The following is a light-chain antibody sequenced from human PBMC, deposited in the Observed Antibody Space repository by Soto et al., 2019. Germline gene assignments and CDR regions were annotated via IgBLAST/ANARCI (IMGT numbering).Light chain of an antibody. CDR1: QSVLYSSNNKNY. V-gene: IGKV4-1*01. J-gene: IGKJ2*02. CDR3: QQHYSTPRT. CDR2: WAS. Sequence: DIVMTQSPDSLAVSLGERATINGKSSQSVLYSSNNKNYLAWYQQKPGQPPKLLIYWASTRESGVPDRFSGSGSGTDFTLTISSLQAEDVAVYYCQQHYSTPRTFGQGTKLEIK.